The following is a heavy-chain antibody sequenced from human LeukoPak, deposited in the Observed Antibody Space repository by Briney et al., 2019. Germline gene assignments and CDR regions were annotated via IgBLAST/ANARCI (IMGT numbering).Heavy chain of an antibody. Sequence: GGSLTLSCAASGFTVSTSYMSWVRLAPGKGLEWVSVIYTGGSTYYADSVKGRFTISRDNSKNTLYLQMNSLRAEDTAVYYCARGYCSGGSCYPVWLDPWGQGTLVTVSS. CDR3: ARGYCSGGSCYPVWLDP. CDR1: GFTVSTSY. CDR2: IYTGGST. V-gene: IGHV3-53*01. D-gene: IGHD2-15*01. J-gene: IGHJ5*02.